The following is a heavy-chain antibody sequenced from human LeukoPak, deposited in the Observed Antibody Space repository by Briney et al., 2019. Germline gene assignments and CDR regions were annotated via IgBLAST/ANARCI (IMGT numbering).Heavy chain of an antibody. V-gene: IGHV3-48*03. CDR3: ARDAFGSSWYIDF. CDR1: GFTFSSYE. J-gene: IGHJ4*02. CDR2: ISGGGSTF. Sequence: PGGSLRLSCAASGFTFSSYEINWVRQVPGKGLEWVAHISGGGSTFYYAESVKGRFTISRDNPKNSLFLQMNSLTAEDTATYYCARDAFGSSWYIDFWGRGTLVTVSS. D-gene: IGHD6-13*01.